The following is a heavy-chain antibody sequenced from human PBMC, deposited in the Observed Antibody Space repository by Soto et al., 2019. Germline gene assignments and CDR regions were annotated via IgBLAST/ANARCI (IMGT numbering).Heavy chain of an antibody. J-gene: IGHJ3*01. V-gene: IGHV3-74*01. Sequence: GGSLRLSCAASGFTFDYYWMHWVRQAPGKGLVWVSRVHSDGTTTTYADSVKGRFTISRDNARNTMSLQMSSLRVEYTAIYYCARGDRGGFDLWGHGTVVTVSS. CDR1: GFTFDYYW. CDR2: VHSDGTTT. CDR3: ARGDRGGFDL. D-gene: IGHD3-10*01.